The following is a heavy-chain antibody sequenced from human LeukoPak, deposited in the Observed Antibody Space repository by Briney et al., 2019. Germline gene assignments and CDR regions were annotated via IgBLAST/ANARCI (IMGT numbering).Heavy chain of an antibody. CDR3: AKGSLGSWYYFDY. D-gene: IGHD6-13*01. CDR1: GFKFGSSA. V-gene: IGHV3-23*01. J-gene: IGHJ4*02. CDR2: FSRSGPDT. Sequence: GESLRLYCAAYGFKFGSSAMSWVRQAPGKGPEWVSTFSRSGPDTYYADSVKGQFTIFRDNSKNTLYLQMNSLRAEDTAVYYCAKGSLGSWYYFDYWGQGTLVTVSS.